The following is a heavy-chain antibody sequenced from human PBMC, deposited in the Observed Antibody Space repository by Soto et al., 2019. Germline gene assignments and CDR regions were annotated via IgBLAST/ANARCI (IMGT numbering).Heavy chain of an antibody. J-gene: IGHJ4*02. Sequence: PSETLSLTCTVSGGSISSYYWSWIRQPPGKGLEWIGYIYYSGSSNYNPSLKSRVTISVDTSKNQFSLKLSSVTAADTAVYYCARAGNYGSGSLPVFDYWGQGTLVTVSS. D-gene: IGHD3-10*01. CDR3: ARAGNYGSGSLPVFDY. V-gene: IGHV4-59*01. CDR1: GGSISSYY. CDR2: IYYSGSS.